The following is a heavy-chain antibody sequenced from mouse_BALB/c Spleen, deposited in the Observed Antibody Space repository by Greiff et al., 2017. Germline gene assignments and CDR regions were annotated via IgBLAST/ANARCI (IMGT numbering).Heavy chain of an antibody. V-gene: IGHV3-2*02. J-gene: IGHJ3*01. CDR3: IYGSSYVGWFAY. CDR2: ISYSGST. D-gene: IGHD1-1*01. CDR1: GYSITSDYA. Sequence: EVKLVESGPGLVKPSQSLSLTCTVTGYSITSDYAWNWIRQFPGNKLEWMGYISYSGSTSYNPSLKSRISITRDTSKNQFFLQLNSVTTEDTATYYCIYGSSYVGWFAYWGQGTLVTVSA.